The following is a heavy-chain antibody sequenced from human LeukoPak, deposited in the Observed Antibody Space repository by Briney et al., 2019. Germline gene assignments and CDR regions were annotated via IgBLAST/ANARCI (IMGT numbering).Heavy chain of an antibody. CDR2: ISGSGGST. J-gene: IGHJ4*02. CDR1: GFTFSSYW. Sequence: GGSLRLSCAASGFTFSSYWMSWVRQAPGKGLEWVSAISGSGGSTCYADSVKGRFTISRDNSKNTLYLQMNSLRAEDTAVYYCAKDRPTYTYYDFWSGYLDYWGQGTLVTVSS. CDR3: AKDRPTYTYYDFWSGYLDY. V-gene: IGHV3-23*01. D-gene: IGHD3-3*01.